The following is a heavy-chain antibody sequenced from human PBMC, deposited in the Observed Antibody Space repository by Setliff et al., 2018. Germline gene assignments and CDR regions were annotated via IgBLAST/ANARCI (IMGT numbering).Heavy chain of an antibody. V-gene: IGHV1-18*01. J-gene: IGHJ5*02. D-gene: IGHD6-19*01. CDR1: GYTFTNYG. Sequence: GASVKVSCKASGYTFTNYGISWVRQAPGQGLEWMGWISAYNDNTNYAQKFQGRVTVTTDTSTNTAYMELRSLRSDDTAVYFCARATRDSGGWYYEYNWFDPWGQGTLVTVSS. CDR2: ISAYNDNT. CDR3: ARATRDSGGWYYEYNWFDP.